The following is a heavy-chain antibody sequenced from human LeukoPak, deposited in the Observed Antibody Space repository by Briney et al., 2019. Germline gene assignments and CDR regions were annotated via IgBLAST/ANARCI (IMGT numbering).Heavy chain of an antibody. Sequence: SETLSLTCAVYGGSFSGYYWSWIRQPPGKGLEWIGEINHSGSTNYNPSIKSRVTISVDTSKNQFSLKLSSVTAADSAVYYCARRYYYDSSARGWFDPWGQGTLVTVSS. D-gene: IGHD3-22*01. J-gene: IGHJ5*02. CDR1: GGSFSGYY. CDR3: ARRYYYDSSARGWFDP. V-gene: IGHV4-34*01. CDR2: INHSGST.